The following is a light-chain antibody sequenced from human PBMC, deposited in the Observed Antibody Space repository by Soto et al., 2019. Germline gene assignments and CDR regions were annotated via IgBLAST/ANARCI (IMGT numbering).Light chain of an antibody. J-gene: IGKJ2*01. CDR2: TAS. CDR1: QSISNY. Sequence: DIQMTQSPSSLSAFVGDRVTITCRASQSISNYLNWYQQKPGKAPKVLISTASSLQSGVPSRFSGSGSGTDFTLTISSLQPEDFATYYCQQSYSAPHTFGQGTKLEIK. V-gene: IGKV1-39*01. CDR3: QQSYSAPHT.